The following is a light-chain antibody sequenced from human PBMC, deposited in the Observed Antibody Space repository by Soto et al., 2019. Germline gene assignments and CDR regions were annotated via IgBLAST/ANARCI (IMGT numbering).Light chain of an antibody. Sequence: EIVLTQSPATLSLSPGERATLSCRASQSVSSYLAGYQQKPGQAPRLLIYDASNRATGIPARFSGSGSGTDFTLAISSLEPEDFAVYYCQQRSNWPPEDTFGQGTKLEIK. CDR1: QSVSSY. CDR3: QQRSNWPPEDT. V-gene: IGKV3-11*01. J-gene: IGKJ2*01. CDR2: DAS.